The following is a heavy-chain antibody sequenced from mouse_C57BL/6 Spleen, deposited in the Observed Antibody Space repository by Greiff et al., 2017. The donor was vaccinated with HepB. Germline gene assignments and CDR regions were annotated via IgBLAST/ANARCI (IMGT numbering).Heavy chain of an antibody. CDR2: INPNNGGT. CDR3: ARSYGSLDY. CDR1: GYTFTDYY. Sequence: VQLQQSGPELVKPGASVKISCKASGYTFTDYYMNWVKQSHGKSLEWIGDINPNNGGTSYNQKFKGKATLTVDKSSSTAYMELRSLTSADSAVYYCARSYGSLDYWGQGTTLTVSS. D-gene: IGHD2-2*01. J-gene: IGHJ2*01. V-gene: IGHV1-26*01.